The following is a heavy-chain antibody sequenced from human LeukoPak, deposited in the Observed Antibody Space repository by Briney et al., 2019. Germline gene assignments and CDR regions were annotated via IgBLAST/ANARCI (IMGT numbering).Heavy chain of an antibody. CDR2: IYYSGST. J-gene: IGHJ6*03. CDR1: GGSISSSSYY. D-gene: IGHD5-24*01. CDR3: ARGGRDGYALGWYYYYMDV. V-gene: IGHV4-39*01. Sequence: PSETLSLTCTVSGGSISSSSYYWGWIRQPPGKGLEWIGSIYYSGSTHYNPSLKSRVTISVDTSKNQFSLKLSSVTAADTAVYYCARGGRDGYALGWYYYYMDVWGKGTTVTVSS.